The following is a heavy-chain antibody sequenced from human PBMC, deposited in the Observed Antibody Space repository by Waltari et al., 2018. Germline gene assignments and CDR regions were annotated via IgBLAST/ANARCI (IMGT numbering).Heavy chain of an antibody. Sequence: EVQLVESGGGLVQPGGSLGFSFGASGFSFSRYWMSWVRQTPGKGLEWVANINYDGSQKYYVDSVKGRFTISRDNAKNSVYLQMNSLRVEDTAVYYCAKSRGFEYWGQGTLITVSS. CDR2: INYDGSQK. V-gene: IGHV3-7*01. J-gene: IGHJ4*02. D-gene: IGHD2-2*01. CDR3: AKSRGFEY. CDR1: GFSFSRYW.